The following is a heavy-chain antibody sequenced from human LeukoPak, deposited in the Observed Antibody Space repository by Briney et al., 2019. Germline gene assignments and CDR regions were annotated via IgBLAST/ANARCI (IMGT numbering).Heavy chain of an antibody. D-gene: IGHD3-9*01. CDR1: GFTFGESV. CDR2: IRSKRYGGTT. J-gene: IGHJ4*02. Sequence: GGSLRLSCTTSGFTFGESVMSWFRQAPGKGLEWVGFIRSKRYGGTTQYAASVKGRFTISRDDSKSIAYLQMNSLKTEDTAVYFCARSYDVLAAYFPPDYWGQGTLVTVSS. V-gene: IGHV3-49*03. CDR3: ARSYDVLAAYFPPDY.